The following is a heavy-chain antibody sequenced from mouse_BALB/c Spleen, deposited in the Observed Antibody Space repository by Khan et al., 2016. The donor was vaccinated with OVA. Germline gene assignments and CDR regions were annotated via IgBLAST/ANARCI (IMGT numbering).Heavy chain of an antibody. Sequence: EVQVVESGGDLVEPGGSLKLSCAASGFTFSTYGMSWVRQTPDKRLEWVATISTGGHYTYYPDSVRGRFTISRDNAKNTLYLQMTSLKSEDTAMLYCARLAYYYDSEGFAYWGQGTLVTVSA. CDR1: GFTFSTYG. D-gene: IGHD1-1*01. CDR3: ARLAYYYDSEGFAY. J-gene: IGHJ3*01. V-gene: IGHV5-6*01. CDR2: ISTGGHYT.